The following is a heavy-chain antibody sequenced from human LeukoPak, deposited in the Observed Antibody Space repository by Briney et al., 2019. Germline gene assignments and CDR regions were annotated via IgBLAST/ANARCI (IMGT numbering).Heavy chain of an antibody. D-gene: IGHD5-18*01. Sequence: ASVKVSCKASGYTFTSYDINWVRQATGQGLEWMGWMNPNSGNTGYAQKFQGRVTMTRNTSISTAYMELSSLRSEDTAMYYCARGEVGYSYGYGGYSGDYWGQGTLVTVSS. CDR1: GYTFTSYD. CDR2: MNPNSGNT. V-gene: IGHV1-8*01. J-gene: IGHJ4*02. CDR3: ARGEVGYSYGYGGYSGDY.